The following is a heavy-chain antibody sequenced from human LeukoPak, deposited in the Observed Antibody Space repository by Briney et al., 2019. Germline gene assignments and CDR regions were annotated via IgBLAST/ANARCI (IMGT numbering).Heavy chain of an antibody. CDR2: ISYDGSNI. D-gene: IGHD1-26*01. CDR1: GFTFSSCG. J-gene: IGHJ3*02. Sequence: PGRSLRLSCAASGFTFSSCGMHWVRQAPGKGLEWVTVISYDGSNIYYAYSVKGRFTISRDNSKNTLYLQMNSLRAEDTAVYYCAVQYSGSDSGSAFDIWGQGTMVTVSS. CDR3: AVQYSGSDSGSAFDI. V-gene: IGHV3-30*03.